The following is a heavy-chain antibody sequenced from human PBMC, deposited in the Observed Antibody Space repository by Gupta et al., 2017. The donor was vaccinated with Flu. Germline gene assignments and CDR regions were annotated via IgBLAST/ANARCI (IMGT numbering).Heavy chain of an antibody. V-gene: IGHV3-13*01. CDR3: ARVFRGDSGHFDY. J-gene: IGHJ4*02. D-gene: IGHD2-15*01. Sequence: PGSVKGRFTISRENAKNSLYLQMNSLRAGDTAVYYCARVFRGDSGHFDYWGQGTLVTVSS.